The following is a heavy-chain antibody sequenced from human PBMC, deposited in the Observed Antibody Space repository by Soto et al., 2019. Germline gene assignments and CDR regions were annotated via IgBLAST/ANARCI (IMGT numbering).Heavy chain of an antibody. V-gene: IGHV3-7*01. CDR1: GFSFSNYW. CDR2: INPDGSVE. CDR3: VRDGASLINLFSGMDV. J-gene: IGHJ6*02. D-gene: IGHD2-8*01. Sequence: PGGSLRLSCAVSGFSFSNYWMSWVRQAPGKGLEWVANINPDGSVEYYADSLKGRFTISRDNARNSLYLQMNSLGAEDTAVYYCVRDGASLINLFSGMDVWGQGTTVTVSS.